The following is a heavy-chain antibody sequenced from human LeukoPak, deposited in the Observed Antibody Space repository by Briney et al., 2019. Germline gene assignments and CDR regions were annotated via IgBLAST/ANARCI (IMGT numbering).Heavy chain of an antibody. Sequence: GASVKVSCKASGYTFTGYYIHWVRQAPGQGLEWMGWINPNSGGTNYAQKFQGRVTMTRDTSISTAYMELSRLRSDDTAVYYCARDPTTYYYDSSGYYSVGWFDPWGQGTLVTVSS. D-gene: IGHD3-22*01. CDR2: INPNSGGT. J-gene: IGHJ5*02. CDR3: ARDPTTYYYDSSGYYSVGWFDP. CDR1: GYTFTGYY. V-gene: IGHV1-2*02.